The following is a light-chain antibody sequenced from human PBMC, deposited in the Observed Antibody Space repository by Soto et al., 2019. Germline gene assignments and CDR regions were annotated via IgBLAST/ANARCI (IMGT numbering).Light chain of an antibody. CDR2: DAS. Sequence: EIVLTQSPATLSLSPGERATLSCRASQSVSSYLAWYQQKPGQAPRLLIYDASNRATGIPARFSGSGSGTYFTLTISSLEPEDVAVYYCQQRSNWPPYTFGQGTKLEIK. V-gene: IGKV3-11*01. CDR1: QSVSSY. J-gene: IGKJ2*01. CDR3: QQRSNWPPYT.